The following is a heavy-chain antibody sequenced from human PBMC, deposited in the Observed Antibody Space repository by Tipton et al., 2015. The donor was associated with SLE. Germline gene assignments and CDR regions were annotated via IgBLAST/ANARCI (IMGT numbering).Heavy chain of an antibody. CDR2: IKEDGSEK. Sequence: SGFTVSRSWMSWVRQAPGKGLEWVATIKEDGSEKYYVDSVKGRFTISRDNSKNTLYLLMDSLRAEDTAVYYCVRVTHYYGSGSYYNAFDIWGQGTMVTVSP. J-gene: IGHJ3*02. D-gene: IGHD3-10*01. V-gene: IGHV3-7*01. CDR1: GFTVSRSW. CDR3: VRVTHYYGSGSYYNAFDI.